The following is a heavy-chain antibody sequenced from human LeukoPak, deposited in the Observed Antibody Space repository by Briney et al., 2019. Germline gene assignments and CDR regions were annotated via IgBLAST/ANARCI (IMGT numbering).Heavy chain of an antibody. D-gene: IGHD3-10*01. CDR2: ITWDGATT. CDR1: GFAFNEYT. Sequence: PGGSLRLSCVASGFAFNEYTMHRVRQAPGKGLEWVSLITWDGATTYYADSVKGRFTISRDNSKNSLYLQMNNLSTEDTALYYCGKDLAGSYLLDYWGQGTLVTVSS. CDR3: GKDLAGSYLLDY. J-gene: IGHJ4*02. V-gene: IGHV3-43*01.